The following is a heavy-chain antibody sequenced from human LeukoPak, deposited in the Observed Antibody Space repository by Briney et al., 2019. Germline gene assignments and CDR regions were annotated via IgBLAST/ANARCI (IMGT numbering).Heavy chain of an antibody. J-gene: IGHJ4*02. V-gene: IGHV3-30*02. CDR2: IRYDVSNK. D-gene: IGHD2/OR15-2a*01. Sequence: GGSMRLSCAACGFTFSSYGMHWVRQAPGKGLEWVAFIRYDVSNKYYAGSVKGRFTISRDNSKNTLYLQMNRLRAEETAVYYCAKGFYVGDYWGQGTLVTVSS. CDR1: GFTFSSYG. CDR3: AKGFYVGDY.